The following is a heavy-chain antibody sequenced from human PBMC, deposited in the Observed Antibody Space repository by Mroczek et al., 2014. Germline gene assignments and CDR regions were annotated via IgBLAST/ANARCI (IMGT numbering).Heavy chain of an antibody. CDR3: ARRGYCSGGSCPYYFDY. J-gene: IGHJ4*02. CDR2: INHSGST. Sequence: QHGAAGXLKPSETLSLTCAVYGGSFSGYVLELDPPAPRKGLEWIGEINHSGSTNYNPSLKSRVTISVDTSKNQFSLKLSSVTAADTAVYYCARRGYCSGGSCPYYFDYWGQGTLVTVSS. D-gene: IGHD2-15*01. V-gene: IGHV4-34*01. CDR1: GGSFSGYV.